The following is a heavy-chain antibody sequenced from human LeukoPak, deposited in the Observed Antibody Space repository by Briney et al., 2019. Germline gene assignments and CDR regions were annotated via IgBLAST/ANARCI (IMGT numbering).Heavy chain of an antibody. J-gene: IGHJ4*02. CDR2: IYYSGST. D-gene: IGHD3-10*01. CDR3: ARHRGYYYGSGSYSCFDY. V-gene: IGHV4-59*08. Sequence: SETLSLTCTVSGGSISSYYWSWIRQPPGKGLERIGYIYYSGSTNYNPSLKSRVTISVDTSKNQFSLKLSFVTAADTAVYYCARHRGYYYGSGSYSCFDYWGQGTLVTVSS. CDR1: GGSISSYY.